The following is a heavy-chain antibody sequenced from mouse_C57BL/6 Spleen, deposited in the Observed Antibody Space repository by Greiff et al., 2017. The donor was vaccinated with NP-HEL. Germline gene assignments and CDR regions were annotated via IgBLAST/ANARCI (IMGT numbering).Heavy chain of an antibody. D-gene: IGHD4-1*01. CDR1: GYAFSSSW. Sequence: QVQLQQSGPELVKPGASVKISCKASGYAFSSSWMNWVKQRPGKGLVWIGRIYPGDGDTNYNGKFKGKATLTADKSSSTAYMQLSSLTSEDSAVYFCARWLTGRDYYAMDYWGQGTSVTVSS. V-gene: IGHV1-82*01. CDR3: ARWLTGRDYYAMDY. CDR2: IYPGDGDT. J-gene: IGHJ4*01.